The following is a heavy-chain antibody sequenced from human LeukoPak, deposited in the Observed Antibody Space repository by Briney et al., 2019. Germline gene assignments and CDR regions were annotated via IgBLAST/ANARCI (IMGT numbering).Heavy chain of an antibody. CDR1: DESFSGYY. Sequence: PSETLSLTCAVSDESFSGYYWNWIRQPPGRRLEWVGEINYSGSTQYHPSLKSRVSMSVDKSKKQVSLKLSSVTVADTAVYYCAREGRGGHNFDYWGQGTLAIVPS. V-gene: IGHV4-34*01. J-gene: IGHJ4*02. CDR3: AREGRGGHNFDY. CDR2: INYSGST. D-gene: IGHD2-15*01.